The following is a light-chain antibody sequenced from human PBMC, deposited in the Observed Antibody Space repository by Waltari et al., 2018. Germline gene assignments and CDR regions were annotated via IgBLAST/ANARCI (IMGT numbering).Light chain of an antibody. CDR1: QTVKSNY. CDR2: GAS. V-gene: IGKV3-20*01. Sequence: DIVLTQSPDPLSWSPGERATLSCRASQTVKSNYLTWYQQKPGQAPRLVIYGASSRATGIPDRFSGSGSGTDFTLTISRLDPEDFAVYYCQQYDNSSYTFGQGTNLEIK. CDR3: QQYDNSSYT. J-gene: IGKJ2*01.